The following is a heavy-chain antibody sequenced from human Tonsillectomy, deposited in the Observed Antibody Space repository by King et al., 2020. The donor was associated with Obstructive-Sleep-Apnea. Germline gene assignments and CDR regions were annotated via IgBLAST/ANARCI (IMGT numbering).Heavy chain of an antibody. Sequence: QLVQSGGDLVQPGRSLRLSCAASGFTFDDYAMHWVRQAPGKGLEWVSGISWNSGSIGYADSVRGRFTISRDNAKNSLYLQMNRLRAEDTALYYCAKDNSSGWYRGLDYWGQGTLVTVSS. CDR3: AKDNSSGWYRGLDY. D-gene: IGHD6-19*01. CDR2: ISWNSGSI. CDR1: GFTFDDYA. V-gene: IGHV3-9*01. J-gene: IGHJ4*02.